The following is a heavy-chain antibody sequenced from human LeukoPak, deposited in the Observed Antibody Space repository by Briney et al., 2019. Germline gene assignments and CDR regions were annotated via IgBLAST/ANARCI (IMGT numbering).Heavy chain of an antibody. Sequence: SETLSLTCTVSGGSISSSSYYWGWIRQPPGKGLEWIGSIYYSGSTYYNPSLKSRVTISVDTSKNQFSLKLGSVTAADTAVYYCARLTMVRGVITQNFDYWGQGTLVTVSS. J-gene: IGHJ4*02. CDR1: GGSISSSSYY. V-gene: IGHV4-39*01. CDR3: ARLTMVRGVITQNFDY. D-gene: IGHD3-10*01. CDR2: IYYSGST.